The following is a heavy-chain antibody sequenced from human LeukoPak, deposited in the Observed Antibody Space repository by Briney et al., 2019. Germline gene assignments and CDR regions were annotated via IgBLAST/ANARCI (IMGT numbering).Heavy chain of an antibody. CDR1: GGSISSGGYY. V-gene: IGHV4-30-2*01. D-gene: IGHD3-22*01. J-gene: IGHJ4*02. CDR2: IYHSGST. Sequence: SQTLSLTCTVSGGSISSGGYYWSWIRQPPGKGLEWIGYIYHSGSTYYNPSLKSRVTISVDTSKNQLSLKLSYVTAADTAVYYCARGTRHYYDSSGPRDYFDYWGQGTLVTVSS. CDR3: ARGTRHYYDSSGPRDYFDY.